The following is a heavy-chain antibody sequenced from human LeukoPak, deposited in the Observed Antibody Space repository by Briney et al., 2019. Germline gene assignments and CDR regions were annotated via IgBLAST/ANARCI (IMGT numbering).Heavy chain of an antibody. CDR3: ASHVEMPTNYYYYAMDV. V-gene: IGHV4-39*01. CDR1: GGSISSSSYS. J-gene: IGHJ6*02. Sequence: SETLSLTCTVSGGSISSSSYSWGWLRQPPGKGLEWIGSIYYSGSTYYNPSLKSRVTISVDTSKNQFSLKLSSVTATDTAVYYCASHVEMPTNYYYYAMDVWGQGTTVTVSS. CDR2: IYYSGST. D-gene: IGHD5-24*01.